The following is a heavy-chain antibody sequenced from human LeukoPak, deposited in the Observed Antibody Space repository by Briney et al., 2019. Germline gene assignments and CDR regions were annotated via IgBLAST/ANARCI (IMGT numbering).Heavy chain of an antibody. D-gene: IGHD3-22*01. V-gene: IGHV3-23*01. J-gene: IGHJ3*02. CDR2: ISGGGGTT. CDR1: GFTFSSHA. Sequence: GGSLRLSCAASGFTFSSHAVSWVRQAPGKGLEWVSGISGGGGTTFYADSVKGRFTISRDNSKNTLYLQMNSLRAEDTAVCYCARNSSAYYGGDDAFDIWGQGTMVTVSS. CDR3: ARNSSAYYGGDDAFDI.